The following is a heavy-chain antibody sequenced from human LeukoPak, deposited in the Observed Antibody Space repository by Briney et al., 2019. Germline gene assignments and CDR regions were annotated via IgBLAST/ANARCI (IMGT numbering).Heavy chain of an antibody. CDR1: GFTFSLYN. J-gene: IGHJ6*02. CDR3: ARVDYYDSSDGMDV. V-gene: IGHV3-21*01. Sequence: GGSLRLSCAASGFTFSLYNMNWVRQAPGKGLEWVSSITSASNYIYYADSVRGRFTVPRDNAENSLYLQMNSLRVEDTAVYYCARVDYYDSSDGMDVWGQGTTVTVSS. D-gene: IGHD3-22*01. CDR2: ITSASNYI.